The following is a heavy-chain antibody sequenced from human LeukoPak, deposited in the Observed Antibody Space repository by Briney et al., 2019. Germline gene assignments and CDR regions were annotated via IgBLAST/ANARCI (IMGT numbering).Heavy chain of an antibody. CDR1: GGSISNSY. CDR3: ARGYCTGTDCYRSWFDP. V-gene: IGHV4-59*07. D-gene: IGHD2-2*02. CDR2: IYYSGTT. Sequence: SDTLSLTCTVSGGSISNSYWNWIRQPPGKGLEWIGYIYYSGTTNYNPTLKSRVTISLDTSRNQFSLKMNSVTAADTAVYYCARGYCTGTDCYRSWFDPWGQGTLVTVSS. J-gene: IGHJ5*02.